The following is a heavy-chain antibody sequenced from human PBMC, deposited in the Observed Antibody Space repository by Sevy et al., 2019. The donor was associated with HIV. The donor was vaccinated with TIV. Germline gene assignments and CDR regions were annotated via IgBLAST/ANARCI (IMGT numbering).Heavy chain of an antibody. CDR3: ARDPRMYGDYLLAYFDY. CDR1: GFTPSTYG. Sequence: GGSLILSCAASGFTPSTYGMHWVRQAPGKGLEWVAVIGYDGSNKYYADSVRGRFTISRDNSKNTLFLQMDSLRGEDTAVYYCARDPRMYGDYLLAYFDYWGQGTLVTVSS. V-gene: IGHV3-33*01. J-gene: IGHJ4*02. CDR2: IGYDGSNK. D-gene: IGHD2-8*01.